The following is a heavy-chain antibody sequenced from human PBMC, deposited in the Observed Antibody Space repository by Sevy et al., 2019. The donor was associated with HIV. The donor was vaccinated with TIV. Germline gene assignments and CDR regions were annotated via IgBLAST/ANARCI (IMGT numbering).Heavy chain of an antibody. V-gene: IGHV3-49*03. CDR1: GFTFGDYA. J-gene: IGHJ4*02. CDR2: IRSKANGGTT. CDR3: TRDQNWNGGLFDY. Sequence: GGSLRLSCTASGFTFGDYAMSWFRQAPGKGLEWVGFIRSKANGGTTEYAGSVKGRFTISRDDSKSIAYLQMNSLKTEDTAVYYCTRDQNWNGGLFDYWGQGTLVTVSS. D-gene: IGHD1-1*01.